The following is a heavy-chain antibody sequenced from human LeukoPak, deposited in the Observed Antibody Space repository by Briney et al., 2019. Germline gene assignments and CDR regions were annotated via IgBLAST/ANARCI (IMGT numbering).Heavy chain of an antibody. D-gene: IGHD2-15*01. CDR2: IKQDGGER. J-gene: IGHJ4*02. CDR1: RFPFSSYW. CDR3: ARDFYGSVGY. Sequence: PGGSLRLSCAASRFPFSSYWMSWVRRAPGKGLEWVANIKQDGGERYYVDSVKGRFTISRDNAKNSLYLQMNSLKAEDTAVYYCARDFYGSVGYWGQGTLVTVSS. V-gene: IGHV3-7*01.